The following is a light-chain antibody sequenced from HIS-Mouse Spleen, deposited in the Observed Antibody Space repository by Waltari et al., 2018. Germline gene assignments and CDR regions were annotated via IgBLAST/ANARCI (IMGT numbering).Light chain of an antibody. V-gene: IGLV2-14*01. CDR2: EVS. CDR1: SSDVGGYNY. Sequence: QSALTQPASVSGSPGQSITISCTGTSSDVGGYNYVSWYQQHPGKAPKLMFYEVSNRPSVVSNRVSGSKSGNTASLTISGLQAEDEADYYCSSYTSSSTLVFGTGTKVTVL. J-gene: IGLJ1*01. CDR3: SSYTSSSTLV.